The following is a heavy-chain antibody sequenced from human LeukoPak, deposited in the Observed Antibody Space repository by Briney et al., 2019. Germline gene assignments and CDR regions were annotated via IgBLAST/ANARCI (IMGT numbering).Heavy chain of an antibody. J-gene: IGHJ3*02. CDR3: ARDRLQLWLRGDAFDI. CDR2: IIPIFGTA. CDR1: GGTFSSYA. Sequence: ASVKVSCKASGGTFSSYAISWVRQAPGQGLEWMGRIIPIFGTANYAQKFQGRVTITTDESTSTAYMELSSLRSEDTAVYYCARDRLQLWLRGDAFDIWGQGTMVTVSS. D-gene: IGHD5-18*01. V-gene: IGHV1-69*05.